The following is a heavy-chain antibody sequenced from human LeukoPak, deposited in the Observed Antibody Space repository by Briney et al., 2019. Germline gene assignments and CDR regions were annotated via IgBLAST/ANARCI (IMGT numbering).Heavy chain of an antibody. CDR1: GGTFSSYA. D-gene: IGHD6-19*01. CDR3: ARDHSSGLYYFDY. J-gene: IGHJ4*02. Sequence: SVEVSCKASGGTFSSYAINWVRQAPGQGLEWMGGIIPIFGTANYAQKFQGRVTITADESTSTAYMELSSLRSEDTAVYYCARDHSSGLYYFDYWGQGTLVTVSS. CDR2: IIPIFGTA. V-gene: IGHV1-69*13.